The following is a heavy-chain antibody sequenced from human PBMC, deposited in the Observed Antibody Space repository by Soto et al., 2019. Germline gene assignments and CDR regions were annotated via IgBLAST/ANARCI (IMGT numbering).Heavy chain of an antibody. CDR1: GFTFGDYA. CDR3: TRENAIAADGYYYGMDV. D-gene: IGHD6-13*01. CDR2: IRSKAYGGTT. V-gene: IGHV3-49*03. J-gene: IGHJ6*02. Sequence: PGGSLRLSCTASGFTFGDYAMSWFRQAPGKGLEWVGFIRSKAYGGTTEYAASVKGRFTISRDDSKSIAYLQMNSLKTEDTAVYYCTRENAIAADGYYYGMDVWGQGTTVTVSS.